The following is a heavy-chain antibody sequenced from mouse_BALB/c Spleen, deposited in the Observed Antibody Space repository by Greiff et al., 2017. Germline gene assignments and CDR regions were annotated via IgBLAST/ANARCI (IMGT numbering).Heavy chain of an antibody. J-gene: IGHJ2*01. CDR2: IDPANGNT. CDR1: GFNIKDTY. V-gene: IGHV14-3*02. CDR3: ARSGSSYYFDY. D-gene: IGHD1-1*01. Sequence: EVNVVESGAELVKPGASVKLSCTASGFNIKDTYMHWVKQRPEQGLEWIGRIDPANGNTKYDPKFQGKATITADTSSNTAYLQLSSLTSEDTAVYYCARSGSSYYFDYWGQGTTLTVSS.